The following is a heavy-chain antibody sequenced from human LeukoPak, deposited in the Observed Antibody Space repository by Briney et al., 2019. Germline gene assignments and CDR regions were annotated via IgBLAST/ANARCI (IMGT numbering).Heavy chain of an antibody. J-gene: IGHJ2*01. CDR1: GYSFTRNW. V-gene: IGHV5-51*01. CDR2: IYPGDSDT. Sequence: RGESLKISCKGSGYSFTRNWIGWVRQMPGKGLEWMGIIYPGDSDTRYSPSFQGQVTISADKSINTAYLQWSSLKASDTAMYYCARRVVNNRNWYFNLWGRGTLVTVPS. CDR3: ARRVVNNRNWYFNL. D-gene: IGHD4-23*01.